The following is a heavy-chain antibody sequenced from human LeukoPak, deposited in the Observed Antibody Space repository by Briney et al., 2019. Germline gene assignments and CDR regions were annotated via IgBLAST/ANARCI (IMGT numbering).Heavy chain of an antibody. Sequence: PGGSLRLSCAASGFTFDDYGMSWVRQAPGKGLEWVSGINWNGGSTGYADSVKGRFTISRDNAKNSLYLQMNSLRAEDTALYHCARVLTTTETQPYYFDYWGQGTLVTVSS. CDR2: INWNGGST. CDR3: ARVLTTTETQPYYFDY. D-gene: IGHD4-17*01. J-gene: IGHJ4*02. CDR1: GFTFDDYG. V-gene: IGHV3-20*01.